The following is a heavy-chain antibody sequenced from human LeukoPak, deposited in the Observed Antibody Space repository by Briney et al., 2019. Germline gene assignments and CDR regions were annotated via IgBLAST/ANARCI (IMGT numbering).Heavy chain of an antibody. CDR1: GFTFSSYA. J-gene: IGHJ4*02. Sequence: GGTLRLSCAASGFTFSSYAMSWVRQAPGKGLEWVSSISGSGTSTYYADSVKGRFTISRDNSKNTLYLQMNSLRAEDAAVYYCAKDLQLHYWGQGALVTVSS. V-gene: IGHV3-23*01. D-gene: IGHD5-24*01. CDR2: ISGSGTST. CDR3: AKDLQLHY.